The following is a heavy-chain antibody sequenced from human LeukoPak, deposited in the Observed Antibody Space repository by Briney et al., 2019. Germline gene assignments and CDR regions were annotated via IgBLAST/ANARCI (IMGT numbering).Heavy chain of an antibody. D-gene: IGHD5-24*01. CDR3: ARATPEMATPFDY. V-gene: IGHV4-31*03. CDR1: VGSISSGCYY. CDR2: IYYSGST. Sequence: PSQTLSLTCTVSVGSISSGCYYWSWIRQDPGKGLEWIGYIYYSGSTYYNPSLKSRVTISVDTPKNQFSLKLSSVTAADTAVYYCARATPEMATPFDYWGQGTLVTVSS. J-gene: IGHJ4*02.